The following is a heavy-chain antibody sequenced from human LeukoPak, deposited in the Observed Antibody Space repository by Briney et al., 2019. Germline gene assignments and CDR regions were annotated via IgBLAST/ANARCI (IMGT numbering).Heavy chain of an antibody. CDR2: ISYDGSNK. V-gene: IGHV3-30*18. J-gene: IGHJ4*02. D-gene: IGHD5-12*01. CDR1: GFTFSSYG. CDR3: AKDGKWLRFPDY. Sequence: PGGSLRLSCAASGFTFSSYGMHWVRQAPGKGLEWVAVISYDGSNKYYADSVKGRFTISRDNSKNTLYLQMNSLRAEDTAVYYCAKDGKWLRFPDYWGQGTLVTASS.